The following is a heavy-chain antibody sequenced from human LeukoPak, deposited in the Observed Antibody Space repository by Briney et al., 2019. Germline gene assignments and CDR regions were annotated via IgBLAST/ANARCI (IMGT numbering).Heavy chain of an antibody. D-gene: IGHD5-18*01. J-gene: IGHJ4*02. Sequence: PGGSLRLSCAASGFTFDDYGMSWVRQAPGKGLEWVSGINWNGGSTGYADSVKGRFTISRDSAKNSLYLQMNSLRAEDTAVYYCARDSDTAMVRGDLIYWGQGTLVTVSS. CDR1: GFTFDDYG. CDR3: ARDSDTAMVRGDLIY. V-gene: IGHV3-20*04. CDR2: INWNGGST.